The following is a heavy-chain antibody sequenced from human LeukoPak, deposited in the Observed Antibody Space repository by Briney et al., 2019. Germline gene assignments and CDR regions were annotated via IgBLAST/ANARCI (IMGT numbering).Heavy chain of an antibody. D-gene: IGHD1-26*01. CDR2: ISSSSSYI. CDR1: GFTFNSYT. CDR3: ARAAWDPNYYYYMDV. Sequence: GGSLRLSCAASGFTFNSYTMKWVRQAPGKGLEWVSSISSSSSYIYYADSVKGRFTISRDNAKKSLYLQMNSLRAEDTAVYFCARAAWDPNYYYYMDVWGKGTTVTISS. V-gene: IGHV3-21*01. J-gene: IGHJ6*03.